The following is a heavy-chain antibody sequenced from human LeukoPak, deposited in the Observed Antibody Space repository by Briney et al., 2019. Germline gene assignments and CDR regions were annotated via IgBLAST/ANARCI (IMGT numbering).Heavy chain of an antibody. CDR1: GYTFTSYG. Sequence: ASVKVSCKASGYTFTSYGISWVRQAPGQGLEWMGWISAYNGNTNYAQKLQGRVTMTTDTSTSTAYMELRSLRSDDTAVYYCAIAGWELLRHYGMDVWGQGTTVTVSS. CDR3: AIAGWELLRHYGMDV. D-gene: IGHD1-26*01. J-gene: IGHJ6*02. CDR2: ISAYNGNT. V-gene: IGHV1-18*01.